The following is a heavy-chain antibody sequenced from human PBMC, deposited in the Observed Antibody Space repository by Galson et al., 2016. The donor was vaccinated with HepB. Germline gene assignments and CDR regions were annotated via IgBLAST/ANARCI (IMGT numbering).Heavy chain of an antibody. Sequence: ETLSLTCSVSGVSISNNNWWTWVRQSPGTGLEWIGEIFHSGTTNFNPAFKSRVLMSVDRSTNQFSLTLNFVTAADTAIYYCAKALWGKLWNGMDDWGPGITVTVSS. J-gene: IGHJ6*02. D-gene: IGHD3-16*01. V-gene: IGHV4-4*02. CDR2: IFHSGTT. CDR3: AKALWGKLWNGMDD. CDR1: GVSISNNNW.